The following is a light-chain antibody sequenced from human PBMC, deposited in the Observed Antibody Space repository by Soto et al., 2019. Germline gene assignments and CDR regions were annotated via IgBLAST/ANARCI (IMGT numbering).Light chain of an antibody. J-gene: IGKJ1*01. V-gene: IGKV1-27*01. CDR2: GAS. CDR1: QAIGNY. Sequence: DIQMTQSPSSLSASVGDRVTIACRASQAIGNYLAWYQQKPGKVPKLLIHGASTLQSGVPFRFGGSGSGTDFTLTISSLQAEDVATYYCQEYNSVPWTFDQGTKVEIK. CDR3: QEYNSVPWT.